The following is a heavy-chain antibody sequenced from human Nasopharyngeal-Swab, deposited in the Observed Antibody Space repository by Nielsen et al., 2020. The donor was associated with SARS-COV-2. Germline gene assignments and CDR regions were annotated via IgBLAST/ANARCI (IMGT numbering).Heavy chain of an antibody. CDR1: GGTFSSYA. CDR2: IIPIFGTA. D-gene: IGHD3-22*01. V-gene: IGHV1-69*13. J-gene: IGHJ3*02. CDR3: ARVAHYYDSSGYPYAFDI. Sequence: SVKVSCKAPGGTFSSYAISWVRQAPGQGLEWMGGIIPIFGTANYAQKFQGRVTITADESTSTAYMELSSLRSEDTAVYYCARVAHYYDSSGYPYAFDIWGQGTMVTVSS.